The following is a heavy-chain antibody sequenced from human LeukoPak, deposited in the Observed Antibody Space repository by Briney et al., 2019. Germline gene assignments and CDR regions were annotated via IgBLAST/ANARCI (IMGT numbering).Heavy chain of an antibody. CDR1: DGSFSDYY. D-gene: IGHD1-20*01. J-gene: IGHJ4*02. Sequence: SETLSLTCAVSDGSFSDYYWTWIRQPPGKGLEWIGRIYSSGSTKYNPSLKSRVTMSLDTAKQQFSLKLSSVTAADTAVYYCARDYNWNFDYWGQGTLVTVSS. CDR3: ARDYNWNFDY. CDR2: IYSSGST. V-gene: IGHV4-4*07.